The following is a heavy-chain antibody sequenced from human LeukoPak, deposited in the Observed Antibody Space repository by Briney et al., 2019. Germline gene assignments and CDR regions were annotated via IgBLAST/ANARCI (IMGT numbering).Heavy chain of an antibody. CDR1: GGSFSRYY. Sequence: SETLSLTCAVYGGSFSRYYWSWIRQPPGKGLEWIGEINHSGSTNYNPSLKSRVTISVDTSKNQFSLKLSSVTAADTAVYYCARAPTMVRGVIIDDYWGQVTLVTVSS. CDR3: ARAPTMVRGVIIDDY. D-gene: IGHD3-10*01. J-gene: IGHJ4*02. V-gene: IGHV4-34*01. CDR2: INHSGST.